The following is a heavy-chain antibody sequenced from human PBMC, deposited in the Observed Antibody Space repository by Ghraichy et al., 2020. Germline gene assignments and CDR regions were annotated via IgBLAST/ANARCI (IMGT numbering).Heavy chain of an antibody. Sequence: ESLNISCAASGFTFSSYWMSWVRQAPGKGLEWVANIKQDGSEKYYVDSVKGRFTISRDNAKNSLYLQMNSLRAEDTAVYYCARASVLRFLEWLPPLYYYYGMDVWGQGTTVTVSS. CDR3: ARASVLRFLEWLPPLYYYYGMDV. D-gene: IGHD3-3*01. J-gene: IGHJ6*02. CDR1: GFTFSSYW. V-gene: IGHV3-7*03. CDR2: IKQDGSEK.